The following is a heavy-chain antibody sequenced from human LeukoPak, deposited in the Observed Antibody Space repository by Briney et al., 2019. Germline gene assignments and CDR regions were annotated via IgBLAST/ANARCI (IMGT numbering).Heavy chain of an antibody. Sequence: SETLSLTCTVSGGSISSYYWRWIRQPPGKGLEWIGYIYYSGSTNYNPSLKSRVTISVDTSKNQFSLKLSSVTAADTAVYYCAREPPYCSSTSCPFDYWGQGTLVTVSS. V-gene: IGHV4-59*01. J-gene: IGHJ4*02. CDR1: GGSISSYY. CDR2: IYYSGST. CDR3: AREPPYCSSTSCPFDY. D-gene: IGHD2-2*01.